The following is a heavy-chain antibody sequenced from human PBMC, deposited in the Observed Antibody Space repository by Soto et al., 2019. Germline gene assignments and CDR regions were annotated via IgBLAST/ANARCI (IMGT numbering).Heavy chain of an antibody. CDR1: GGTFSSYA. CDR3: ASGYDSSGSSTWGPYYFDY. V-gene: IGHV1-69*01. D-gene: IGHD3-22*01. CDR2: IIPIFGTA. Sequence: QVQLVQSGAEVKKPGSSVKVSCKASGGTFSSYAISWVRQAPGQGLEWMGGIIPIFGTANYAQKFQGRVTITADDSTSTAYMELSSLRSEDTAVYYCASGYDSSGSSTWGPYYFDYWGQGTLVTVSS. J-gene: IGHJ4*02.